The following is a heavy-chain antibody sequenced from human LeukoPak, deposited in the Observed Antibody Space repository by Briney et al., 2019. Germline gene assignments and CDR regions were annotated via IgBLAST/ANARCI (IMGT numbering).Heavy chain of an antibody. CDR3: AKEQQLVRAGDY. Sequence: GGSLRLSCAASGFTFSSYGMSWVRQAPGKGLERVSAISGSGGSTYYADSVKGRFTISRDNSKNTLYLQMNSLRAEDTAVYYCAKEQQLVRAGDYWGQGTLVTVSS. CDR1: GFTFSSYG. J-gene: IGHJ4*02. CDR2: ISGSGGST. D-gene: IGHD6-13*01. V-gene: IGHV3-23*01.